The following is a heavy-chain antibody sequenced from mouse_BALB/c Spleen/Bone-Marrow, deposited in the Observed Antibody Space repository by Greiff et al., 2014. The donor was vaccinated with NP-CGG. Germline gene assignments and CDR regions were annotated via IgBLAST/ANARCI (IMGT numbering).Heavy chain of an antibody. CDR1: GYTFTTYD. J-gene: IGHJ2*01. Sequence: QVQLQQSGPVLVKPGALVKISCKASGYTFTTYDLNWVKQRPGQGLEWIGWIYPGDGSTKYNEKFKDKATLTADKSSSTAYMQLSSLTSESSAIYFCARGYYGYGFDYWGQGTTLTVSS. V-gene: IGHV1S56*01. CDR2: IYPGDGST. D-gene: IGHD2-2*01. CDR3: ARGYYGYGFDY.